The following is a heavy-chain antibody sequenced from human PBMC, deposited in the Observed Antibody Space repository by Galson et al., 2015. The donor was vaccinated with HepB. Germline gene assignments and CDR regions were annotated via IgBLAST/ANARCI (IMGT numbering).Heavy chain of an antibody. V-gene: IGHV1-69*13. Sequence: SVKVSCKASGYTFTSYGISWVRQAPGQGLEWMGGIIPIFGTANYAQKFQGRVTITADESTSTAYMELSSLRSEDTAVYYCARGSQPVVPAAIAYYYYYYMDVWGKGTTVTVSS. D-gene: IGHD2-2*01. CDR2: IIPIFGTA. J-gene: IGHJ6*03. CDR3: ARGSQPVVPAAIAYYYYYYMDV. CDR1: GYTFTSYG.